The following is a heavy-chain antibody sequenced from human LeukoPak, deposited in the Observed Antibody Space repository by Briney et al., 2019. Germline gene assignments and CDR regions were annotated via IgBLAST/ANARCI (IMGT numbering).Heavy chain of an antibody. CDR3: AKEHYYGSGSYYLGGDAFDI. CDR1: GFTFSSYS. CDR2: ISGSGGST. V-gene: IGHV3-23*01. Sequence: PGGSLRLSCAASGFTFSSYSMNWVRQAPGKGLEWVSAISGSGGSTYYADSVKGRFTISRDNSKNTLYLQMNSLRAEDTAVYYCAKEHYYGSGSYYLGGDAFDIWGQGTMVTVSS. D-gene: IGHD3-10*01. J-gene: IGHJ3*02.